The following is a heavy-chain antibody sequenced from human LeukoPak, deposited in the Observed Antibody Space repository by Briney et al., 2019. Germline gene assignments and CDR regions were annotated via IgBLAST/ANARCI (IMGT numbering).Heavy chain of an antibody. CDR1: GFTFSRDG. Sequence: GGSLRLSCAASGFTFSRDGMHWVRQAPGKGLEWGAVISYDGSNKYYADSVKVRFTISRDNAKNSLYLHMNSMRAEDTAVYYCTRDWPYYYDSSGYPSDAFDIWGQGTMVTVSS. V-gene: IGHV3-30*03. D-gene: IGHD3-22*01. J-gene: IGHJ3*02. CDR3: TRDWPYYYDSSGYPSDAFDI. CDR2: ISYDGSNK.